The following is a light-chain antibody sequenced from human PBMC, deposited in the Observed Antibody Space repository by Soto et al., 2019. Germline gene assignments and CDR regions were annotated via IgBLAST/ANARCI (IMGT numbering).Light chain of an antibody. CDR1: SSDVGGYDY. Sequence: QSALTQPASVSGSPGQSITISCTGTSSDVGGYDYVSWYQQYPDKAPKLMIYDVSNRPSGVSNRFSGSKSGNTASLTISGLQGEDEAHYYCSSYTSSTTVVFGGGTKLTVL. CDR2: DVS. J-gene: IGLJ2*01. CDR3: SSYTSSTTVV. V-gene: IGLV2-14*01.